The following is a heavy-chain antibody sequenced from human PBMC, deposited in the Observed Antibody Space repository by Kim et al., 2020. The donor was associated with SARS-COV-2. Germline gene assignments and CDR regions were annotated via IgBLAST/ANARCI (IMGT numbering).Heavy chain of an antibody. V-gene: IGHV1-46*01. Sequence: TSYEQKFQGRVTMTRDTSTSTVYMELSSLRSEDTAVYYCARDDEVGATDYWGQGTLVSVSS. J-gene: IGHJ4*02. CDR2: T. CDR3: ARDDEVGATDY. D-gene: IGHD1-26*01.